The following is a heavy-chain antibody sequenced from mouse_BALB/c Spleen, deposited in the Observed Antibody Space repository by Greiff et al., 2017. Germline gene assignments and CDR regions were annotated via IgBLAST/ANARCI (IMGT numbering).Heavy chain of an antibody. CDR2: ISYSGST. CDR1: GYSITSDYA. V-gene: IGHV3-2*02. Sequence: DVQLQESGPGLVKPSQSLSLTCTVTGYSITSDYAWNWIRQFPGNKLEWMGYISYSGSTSYNPSLKSRISITRDTSKNQFFLQLNSVTTEDTATYYCARDWDGYLFAYWGQGTLVTVSA. J-gene: IGHJ3*01. CDR3: ARDWDGYLFAY. D-gene: IGHD2-3*01.